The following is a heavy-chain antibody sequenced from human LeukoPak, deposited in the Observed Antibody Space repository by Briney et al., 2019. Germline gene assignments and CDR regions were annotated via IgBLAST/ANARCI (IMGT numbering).Heavy chain of an antibody. J-gene: IGHJ5*02. V-gene: IGHV3-23*01. CDR1: GFTFSSYA. CDR2: ISGSGGST. Sequence: GGSLRLSCAASGFTFSSYAMSWVRQAPGKGLEWVSAISGSGGSTYYADSVKGRFTISRDNSKNTLHLQMNSLRAEDTAVYYCAKDDRRYCSSTSCLDSFDPWGQGTLVTVS. CDR3: AKDDRRYCSSTSCLDSFDP. D-gene: IGHD2-2*01.